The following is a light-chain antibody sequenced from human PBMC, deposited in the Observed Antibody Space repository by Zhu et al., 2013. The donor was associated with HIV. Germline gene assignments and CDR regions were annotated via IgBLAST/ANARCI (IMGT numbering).Light chain of an antibody. CDR2: GAS. V-gene: IGKV3-20*01. Sequence: DIVLTQSPGTLSLSPGERATLSCRASQSVRSTSLAWYQQKPGQSPRLLIYGASSRATGIPDRFSGSGSGTEFTLTISSLQSDDFALYYCQQYGSSFTWTFGQGTKVEMK. J-gene: IGKJ1*01. CDR1: QSVRSTS. CDR3: QQYGSSFTWT.